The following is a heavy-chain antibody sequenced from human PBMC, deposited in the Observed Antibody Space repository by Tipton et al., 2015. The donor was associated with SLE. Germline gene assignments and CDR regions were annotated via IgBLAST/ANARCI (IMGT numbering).Heavy chain of an antibody. Sequence: SLRLSCAASGFTVGNNYINWVRQAPGKGLEWVSVVYSGGGTYYADSVKGRFTISRDDSKNTVSLQMNGLRAEDTAVYYCARTMVGRPDACDIWGRGTLVTVSS. D-gene: IGHD2-8*01. CDR3: ARTMVGRPDACDI. J-gene: IGHJ3*02. CDR1: GFTVGNNY. CDR2: VYSGGGT. V-gene: IGHV3-66*01.